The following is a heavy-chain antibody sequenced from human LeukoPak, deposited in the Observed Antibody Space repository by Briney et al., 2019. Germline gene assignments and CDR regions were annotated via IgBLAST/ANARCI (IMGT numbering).Heavy chain of an antibody. CDR3: ARHRQWLVGSGWFDP. CDR2: INPNSGGT. J-gene: IGHJ5*02. Sequence: ASVKVSCKASRYTFTGYYMHWVRQAPGQGLEWMGWINPNSGGTNYAQKFQGRVTMTRDTSISTAYMELSRLRSDDTAVYYCARHRQWLVGSGWFDPWGQGTLVTVSS. V-gene: IGHV1-2*02. D-gene: IGHD6-19*01. CDR1: RYTFTGYY.